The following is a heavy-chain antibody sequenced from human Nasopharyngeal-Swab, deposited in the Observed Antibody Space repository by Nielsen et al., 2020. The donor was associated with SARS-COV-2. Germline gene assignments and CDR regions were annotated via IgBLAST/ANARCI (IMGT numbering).Heavy chain of an antibody. Sequence: GSLRLSCAVFSGSFSDYNWNWVRQPPGKGLEWIGQINHGGTTTYNPSLKSRVTVSVDTSKNQFSLRLTSVTAADTAVYYCARGLSGIVPSPVLGLGPWYPYYYMDVWDKGTTVTVSS. CDR1: SGSFSDYN. CDR2: INHGGTT. J-gene: IGHJ6*03. CDR3: ARGLSGIVPSPVLGLGPWYPYYYMDV. D-gene: IGHD6-13*01. V-gene: IGHV4-34*01.